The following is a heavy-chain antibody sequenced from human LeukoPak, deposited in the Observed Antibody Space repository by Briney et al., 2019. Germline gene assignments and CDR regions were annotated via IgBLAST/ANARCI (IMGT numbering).Heavy chain of an antibody. CDR1: GFTFSSYA. Sequence: PGGSLRLSCAASGFTFSSYAMNWVRQAPGKGLEWVSGISNSVGSTYYADSVKGRFTISRDNSKNTLYLQMNSLRAEDTAVYYCAIETSSSFDYWGQRTLVTASS. V-gene: IGHV3-23*01. CDR3: AIETSSSFDY. D-gene: IGHD6-6*01. J-gene: IGHJ4*02. CDR2: ISNSVGST.